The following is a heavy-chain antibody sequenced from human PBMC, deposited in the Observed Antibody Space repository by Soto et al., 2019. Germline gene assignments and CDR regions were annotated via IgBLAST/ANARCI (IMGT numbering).Heavy chain of an antibody. CDR1: GFTFNTYA. J-gene: IGHJ6*02. D-gene: IGHD4-4*01. CDR3: ASLFSRNYDFYGMDV. V-gene: IGHV3-30-3*01. Sequence: GGALRLSCAASGFTFNTYAIHWVRQAPGKGLDWVAVISSDGTNKYYADSVKGRFTISRDNSKNTLYLQMSGLRAEDTAVYYCASLFSRNYDFYGMDVWGQGTTVTASS. CDR2: ISSDGTNK.